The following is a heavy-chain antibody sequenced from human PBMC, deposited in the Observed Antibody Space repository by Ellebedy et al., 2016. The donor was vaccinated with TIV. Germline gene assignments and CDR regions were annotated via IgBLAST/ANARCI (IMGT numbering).Heavy chain of an antibody. CDR3: ARGYDYGDSPC. Sequence: GESLKISCAASGFTFSSQSMNWVRQAPGRGLEWVSSIGSRSNYMKYADSVKGRFTIYRDNAKNSLYLQMDSLRSEDTAVYYCARGYDYGDSPCWGQGTLVTVSS. J-gene: IGHJ4*02. CDR1: GFTFSSQS. D-gene: IGHD4-17*01. V-gene: IGHV3-21*01. CDR2: IGSRSNYM.